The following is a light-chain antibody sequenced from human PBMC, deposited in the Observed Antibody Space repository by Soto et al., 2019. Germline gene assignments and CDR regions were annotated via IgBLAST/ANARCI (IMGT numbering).Light chain of an antibody. CDR1: SSDVGGYNY. V-gene: IGLV2-8*01. J-gene: IGLJ2*01. CDR2: EVS. Sequence: QSVLTQPPSASGSPGQSVTISCTGTSSDVGGYNYVSWYQQHPGKAPKLMISEVSKRPSGVPDRFSGSKSGNTASLTVSGLQAEEEADYYCRSFAGNNNLVFGGGTKLTVL. CDR3: RSFAGNNNLV.